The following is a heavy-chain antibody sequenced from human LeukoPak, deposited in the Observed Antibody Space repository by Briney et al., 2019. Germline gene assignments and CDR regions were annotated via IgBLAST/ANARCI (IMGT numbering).Heavy chain of an antibody. CDR1: GGSISSGGYY. CDR3: ATLYGSERRFDY. CDR2: IYYSGST. Sequence: PSQTLSLACTVSGGSISSGGYYWSWIRQHPGKGLEWIGYIYYSGSTYYNPSLKSRVTISVDTSKNQFSLKLSSVTAADTAVYYCATLYGSERRFDYWGQGTLVTVSS. J-gene: IGHJ4*02. D-gene: IGHD3-10*01. V-gene: IGHV4-31*03.